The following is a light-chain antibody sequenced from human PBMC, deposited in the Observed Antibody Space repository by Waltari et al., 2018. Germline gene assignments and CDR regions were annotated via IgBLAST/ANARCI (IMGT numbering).Light chain of an antibody. V-gene: IGLV3-19*01. CDR1: SLRSYY. CDR2: GKH. CDR3: NSRDSSGNRL. Sequence: SSELTQDPAVSVALGQTVRITCQGDSLRSYYASWYQQKPGQAPVLVIYGKHNRPPGNPDRCSGSSSGNTASLTITGAQAEDEADYYCNSRDSSGNRLFGGGTKLTVL. J-gene: IGLJ2*01.